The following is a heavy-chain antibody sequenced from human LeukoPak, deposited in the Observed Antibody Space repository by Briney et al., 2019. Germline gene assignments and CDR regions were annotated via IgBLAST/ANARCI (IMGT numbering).Heavy chain of an antibody. V-gene: IGHV4-4*07. CDR3: ARHRSRDTMIVRDYFDY. CDR2: MYPSGST. Sequence: SETLSLTCTVSGGSISGYHWNWIRQPAGKGLEWIGRMYPSGSTNYNPSLKSRVTMSVDTSKNQFSLKLSSVTAADTAVYYCARHRSRDTMIVRDYFDYWGQGTLVTVSS. CDR1: GGSISGYH. D-gene: IGHD3-22*01. J-gene: IGHJ4*02.